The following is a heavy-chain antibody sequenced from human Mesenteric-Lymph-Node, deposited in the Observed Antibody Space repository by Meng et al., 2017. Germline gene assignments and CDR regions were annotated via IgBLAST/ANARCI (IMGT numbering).Heavy chain of an antibody. D-gene: IGHD4-17*01. Sequence: VQLQESGPGLVKPSQTLSLTCTVSGDSISSGDYYWSWIRQPPGKGLELIGHIYYSGSTSYNPSLKSRVTISVDTSNNQFSLKLSSVTAADTAVYYCARGPTTYFDYWGQGTLVTVSS. J-gene: IGHJ4*02. CDR3: ARGPTTYFDY. CDR1: GDSISSGDYY. V-gene: IGHV4-30-4*01. CDR2: IYYSGST.